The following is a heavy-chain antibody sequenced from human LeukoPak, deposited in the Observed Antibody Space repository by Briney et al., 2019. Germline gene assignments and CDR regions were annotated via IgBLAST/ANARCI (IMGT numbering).Heavy chain of an antibody. CDR3: ARSDGSYFSY. D-gene: IGHD1-26*01. CDR2: INSNGNIT. CDR1: GFTFSSYW. V-gene: IGHV3-74*01. Sequence: GGSLRLSCAASGFTFSSYWMHWVRQTAGKGLVWVSRINSNGNITNYADSVKGRFTISRDNAKNTLSLQMNSLRAEDTAVYYCARSDGSYFSYWGQGTLVTVSS. J-gene: IGHJ4*02.